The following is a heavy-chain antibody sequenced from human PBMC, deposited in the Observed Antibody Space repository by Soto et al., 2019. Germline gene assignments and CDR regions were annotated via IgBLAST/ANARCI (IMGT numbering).Heavy chain of an antibody. CDR1: GYTFTGYY. D-gene: IGHD6-19*01. V-gene: IGHV1-2*04. CDR2: INPNSGGT. CDR3: ARGDPPPRVYSSGWYGRRDYYGMDV. J-gene: IGHJ6*02. Sequence: GASVKVSCEASGYTFTGYYMHWVRQAPGQGLEWMGWINPNSGGTNYAQKFQGWVTMTRDTSISTAYMELSRLRSDDTAVYYCARGDPPPRVYSSGWYGRRDYYGMDVWGQGTTVTVSS.